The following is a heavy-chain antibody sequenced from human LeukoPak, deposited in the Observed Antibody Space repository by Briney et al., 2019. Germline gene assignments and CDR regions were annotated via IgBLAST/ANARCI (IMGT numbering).Heavy chain of an antibody. CDR2: IYYSGST. CDR1: GGSISSYY. CDR3: AREYYYGSGSYYDF. D-gene: IGHD3-10*01. Sequence: SETLSLTCTVSGGSISSYYWSWIRQPPGKGLEWIGYIYYSGSTNYNPSLKSRVTISVDTSKNQFSLKLSSVTAADTAVYYCAREYYYGSGSYYDFWGQGTLVTVSS. V-gene: IGHV4-59*01. J-gene: IGHJ4*02.